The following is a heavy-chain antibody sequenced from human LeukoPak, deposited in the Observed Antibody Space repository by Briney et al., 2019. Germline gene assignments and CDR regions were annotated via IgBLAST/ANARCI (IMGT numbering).Heavy chain of an antibody. Sequence: GGSLRLSCAASGFTYSSYEMNWVRQAPGKGLEWVAFIRYDGSNKYYADSVKGRFTISRDNSKNTLYLQMNSLRAEDTAVYYCAKDRYSTSYYFDYWGQGTLVTVSS. J-gene: IGHJ4*02. D-gene: IGHD6-6*01. CDR3: AKDRYSTSYYFDY. CDR1: GFTYSSYE. V-gene: IGHV3-30*02. CDR2: IRYDGSNK.